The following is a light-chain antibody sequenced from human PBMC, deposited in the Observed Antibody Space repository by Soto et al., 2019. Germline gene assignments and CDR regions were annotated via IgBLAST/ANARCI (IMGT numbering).Light chain of an antibody. CDR1: QSISSW. J-gene: IGKJ1*01. CDR2: DAS. Sequence: DIQMTQSPSTLSASVGDRVTITCRASQSISSWLAWYQQKPGKAPKLLIYDASSLESGVPSRFSGSGSGTEFTLTISSLQPDHFANYYCQQYNSYCTFGQGTKVDIK. V-gene: IGKV1-5*01. CDR3: QQYNSYCT.